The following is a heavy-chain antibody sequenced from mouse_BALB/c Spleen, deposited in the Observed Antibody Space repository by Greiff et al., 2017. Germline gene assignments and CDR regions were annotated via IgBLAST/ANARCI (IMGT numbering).Heavy chain of an antibody. D-gene: IGHD1-2*01. J-gene: IGHJ1*01. Sequence: DVMLVESGGGLVQPGGSRKLSCAASGFTFSSFGMHWVRQAPEKGLEWVAYISSGSSTIYYADTVKGRFTISRDNPKNTLFLQMTSLRSEDTAMYYCARSATSWYFDVWGAGTTVTVSS. V-gene: IGHV5-17*02. CDR2: ISSGSSTI. CDR3: ARSATSWYFDV. CDR1: GFTFSSFG.